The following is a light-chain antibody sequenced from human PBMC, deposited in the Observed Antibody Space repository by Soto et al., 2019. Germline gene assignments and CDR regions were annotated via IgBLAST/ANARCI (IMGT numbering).Light chain of an antibody. V-gene: IGKV1-17*01. J-gene: IGKJ1*01. CDR3: KQYNHWGT. Sequence: DIQMTQAPSSLSASVGDRDNITCRASQGIRNDLGWYQQKPGKAPKRLIYAASSLQSGVPSRFSGSGSGTEFTLTFSGLPPQDFAVSYCKQYNHWGTFGQGTKVDI. CDR1: QGIRND. CDR2: AAS.